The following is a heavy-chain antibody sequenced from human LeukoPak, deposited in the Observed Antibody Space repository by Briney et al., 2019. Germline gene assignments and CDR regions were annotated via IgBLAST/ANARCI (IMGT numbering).Heavy chain of an antibody. CDR2: IYYSGTT. V-gene: IGHV4-30-4*01. Sequence: PSQTLSLTCTVSGGSISSGDYYWSWIRQPPGKGLEWIGYIYYSGTTYYNPSLKSRVTISVDTSKNQFSLKLTSVTAADTAVYYCARDLDSGYGGYLDIWGRGTLVTVPS. D-gene: IGHD4-17*01. CDR3: ARDLDSGYGGYLDI. J-gene: IGHJ2*01. CDR1: GGSISSGDYY.